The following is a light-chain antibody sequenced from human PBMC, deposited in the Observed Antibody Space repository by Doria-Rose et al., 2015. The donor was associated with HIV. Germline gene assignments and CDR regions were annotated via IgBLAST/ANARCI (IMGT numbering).Light chain of an antibody. CDR3: HQYGTSWT. J-gene: IGKJ1*01. Sequence: TQSPGTLSLSPGERATLSCRASQSFSSTYLAWYQQNPGQFPSLLIYDASTRATGIPDSFSASVSGTDFTLTINRLEPDDFALYYCHQYGTSWTFGQGTKVEI. V-gene: IGKV3-20*01. CDR1: QSFSSTY. CDR2: DAS.